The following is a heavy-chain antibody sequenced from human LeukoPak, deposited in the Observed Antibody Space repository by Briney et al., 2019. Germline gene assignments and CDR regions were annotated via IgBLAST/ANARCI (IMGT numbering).Heavy chain of an antibody. CDR3: ARYEWELLGAYYYGMDV. J-gene: IGHJ6*02. CDR2: ISSSSSTI. Sequence: SGGSLRLSCAASGFTFSSYSMNWVRQAPGKGLEWVSYISSSSSTIYYADSVKGRFTISRDNAKNSLYLQMNSLRAEDTAVYYCARYEWELLGAYYYGMDVWGQGTTVTVSS. D-gene: IGHD1-26*01. CDR1: GFTFSSYS. V-gene: IGHV3-48*04.